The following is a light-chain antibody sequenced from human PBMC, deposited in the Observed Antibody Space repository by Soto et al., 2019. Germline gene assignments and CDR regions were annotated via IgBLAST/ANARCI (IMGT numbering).Light chain of an antibody. V-gene: IGKV1-5*01. CDR3: QQYNSYSRT. CDR2: AAS. CDR1: QYIGRY. J-gene: IGKJ1*01. Sequence: DIQMTQSPSSLSASVGDRVTITCRAGQYIGRYLNWYQQKPGKAPKLLIYAASSLHSGVPSRFSGSGSGTDFTLTISSLQPDDFATYYCQQYNSYSRTFGQGTKVDIK.